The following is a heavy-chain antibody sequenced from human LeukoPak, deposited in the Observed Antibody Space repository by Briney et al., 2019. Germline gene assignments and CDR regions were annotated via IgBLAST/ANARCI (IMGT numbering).Heavy chain of an antibody. D-gene: IGHD6-13*01. Sequence: SGPTLVNPTQTLTLTCTFSGFSLSTSGVGVGWIRQPPGKALEWLALIYWNDDKRYSPSLKSRLTITKDTSKNQVVLTMTNMDPVDTATYYCAHSPGIAAAATYAFDIWGQGTMVTVSS. CDR2: IYWNDDK. V-gene: IGHV2-5*01. CDR3: AHSPGIAAAATYAFDI. CDR1: GFSLSTSGVG. J-gene: IGHJ3*02.